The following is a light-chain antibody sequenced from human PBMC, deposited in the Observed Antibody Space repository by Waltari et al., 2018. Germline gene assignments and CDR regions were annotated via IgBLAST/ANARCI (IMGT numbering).Light chain of an antibody. Sequence: IQLTQSPSSVSASVGERVTITCRSTQGIGNDLGWYQQKPGKAPMLLIYAASSLQSGVPSRFSGSGSGTDFTLTISSLQPEDFATYYCLQDYNYPFTFGPGTKVDIK. CDR3: LQDYNYPFT. J-gene: IGKJ3*01. CDR2: AAS. CDR1: QGIGND. V-gene: IGKV1-6*01.